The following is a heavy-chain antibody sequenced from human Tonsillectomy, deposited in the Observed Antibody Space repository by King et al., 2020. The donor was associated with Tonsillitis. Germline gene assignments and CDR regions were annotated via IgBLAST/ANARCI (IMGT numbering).Heavy chain of an antibody. Sequence: VQLVESGAEVRKPGDSLXISCKGSGYSFTTYWIGWVRQMPGKGLEWMGIIYPGXSDTRYSLSLQGQITISAAKSITTAYLQWSSLKASDPAMYYCARXDXXSGIDYWXXGTXVTVSS. CDR1: GYSFTTYW. D-gene: IGHD2-15*01. CDR2: IYPGXSDT. J-gene: IGHJ4*01. CDR3: ARXDXXSGIDY. V-gene: IGHV5-51*01.